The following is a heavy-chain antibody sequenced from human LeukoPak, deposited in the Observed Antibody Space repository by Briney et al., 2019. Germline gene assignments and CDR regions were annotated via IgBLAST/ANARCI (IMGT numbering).Heavy chain of an antibody. CDR3: ARVPNPTSNNCSSTSCYPYYGMDV. J-gene: IGHJ6*02. V-gene: IGHV1-69*04. Sequence: SVKVSCKASGGTFSSYAIGWVRQAPGQGLEWMGRIIPILGIANYAQKLQGRVTITADKSTSTAYMELSSLRSEDTAVYYCARVPNPTSNNCSSTSCYPYYGMDVWGQGTTVTVSS. D-gene: IGHD2-2*01. CDR2: IIPILGIA. CDR1: GGTFSSYA.